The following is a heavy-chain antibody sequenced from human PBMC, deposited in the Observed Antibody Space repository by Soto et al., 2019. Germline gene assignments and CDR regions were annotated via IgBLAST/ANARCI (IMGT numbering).Heavy chain of an antibody. CDR2: IYYSGST. V-gene: IGHV4-59*08. J-gene: IGHJ4*02. CDR3: ARATGYYLFDY. CDR1: GGSISSYY. D-gene: IGHD3-9*01. Sequence: SETLSLTCTVSGGSISSYYWSWIRQPPGKGLEWIGYIYYSGSTNYNPSLKSRVTISVDTSKNQFSLKLSSVTAADTAVYYCARATGYYLFDYWGQGTLVTVSS.